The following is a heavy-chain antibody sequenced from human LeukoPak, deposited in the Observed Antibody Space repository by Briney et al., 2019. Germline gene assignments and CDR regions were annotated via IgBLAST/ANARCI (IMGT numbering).Heavy chain of an antibody. J-gene: IGHJ4*02. CDR3: ARDPHYGDYYYFDY. CDR1: GGTFSSYA. V-gene: IGHV1-69*06. Sequence: SVKVSCKASGGTFSSYAISWVRQAPGQGLEWMGGIIPIFGTANYAQKFQGRVTITADKSTSTAYMELSSLRSEDTAVYYCARDPHYGDYYYFDYWGQGTLVTVSS. D-gene: IGHD4-17*01. CDR2: IIPIFGTA.